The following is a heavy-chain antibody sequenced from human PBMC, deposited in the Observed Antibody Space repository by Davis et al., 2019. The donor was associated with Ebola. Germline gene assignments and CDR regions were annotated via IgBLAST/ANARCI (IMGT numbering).Heavy chain of an antibody. CDR2: ISGSGGST. CDR3: AKGSGSYYNNWFDP. Sequence: PGGSLRLSCAASGFTFSSYWMSWVRQAPGKGLEWVSAISGSGGSTYYADSVKGRFTISRDNSKNTLYLQMNSLRAEDTAVYYCAKGSGSYYNNWFDPWGQGTLVTVSS. CDR1: GFTFSSYW. D-gene: IGHD1-26*01. J-gene: IGHJ5*02. V-gene: IGHV3-23*01.